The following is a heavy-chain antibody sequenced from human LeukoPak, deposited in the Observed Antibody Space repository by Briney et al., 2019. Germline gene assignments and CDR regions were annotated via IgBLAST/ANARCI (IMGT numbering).Heavy chain of an antibody. CDR2: IKRKSEGGTT. CDR3: TTELDVRPNHY. CDR1: GLTFSNAW. J-gene: IGHJ4*02. V-gene: IGHV3-15*01. Sequence: PGGSLRLSCAASGLTFSNAWMSWVRQVPGKGLEWVGRIKRKSEGGTTDYATPVKGRFTISRDDSKNTLYLQMNSLKSEDTAVYYCTTELDVRPNHYWGQGTLVTVSS. D-gene: IGHD1-14*01.